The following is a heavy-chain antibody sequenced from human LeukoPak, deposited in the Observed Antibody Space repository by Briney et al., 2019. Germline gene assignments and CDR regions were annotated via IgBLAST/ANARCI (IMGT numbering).Heavy chain of an antibody. D-gene: IGHD4-23*01. V-gene: IGHV1-46*01. J-gene: IGHJ5*02. CDR3: ARDRGGVHGGKANWFDP. CDR1: EYTFTGYY. CDR2: INPSGGST. Sequence: SVQVPCKASEYTFTGYYMHWVRQAPGRGLEWMGIINPSGGSTSYAQNFQGRLTIPRDISTSTVYMELSSLRSEDRAVYYCARDRGGVHGGKANWFDPWGQGTLVTVSS.